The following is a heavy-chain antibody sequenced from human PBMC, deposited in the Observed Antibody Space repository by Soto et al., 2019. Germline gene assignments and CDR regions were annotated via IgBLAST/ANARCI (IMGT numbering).Heavy chain of an antibody. CDR2: IFSNDEK. J-gene: IGHJ6*02. D-gene: IGHD3-10*01. Sequence: SGPTLVNPTETLTLTCTVPGFSLSNARMGVSWIRQPPGKALEWLAHIFSNDEKSYSTSLKSRLTISKDTSKSQVVLTMTNMDPVDTATYYCARIRVYGEYYYYGMDVWGQWTTVTVSS. CDR3: ARIRVYGEYYYYGMDV. V-gene: IGHV2-26*01. CDR1: GFSLSNARMG.